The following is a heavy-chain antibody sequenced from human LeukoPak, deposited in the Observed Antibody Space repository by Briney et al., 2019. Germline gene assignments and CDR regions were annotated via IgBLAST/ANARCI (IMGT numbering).Heavy chain of an antibody. CDR3: ARVGCGGDRRDCYYYYYMDV. CDR2: IYTSGST. J-gene: IGHJ6*03. V-gene: IGHV4-4*07. CDR1: GGSFSSYY. Sequence: SETLSLTCTVSGGSFSSYYRSWIRQPAGKGLEWIGRIYTSGSTNYNPSLMSRVTMSVDTSKNQFSLKLSSVTAADTAVYYCARVGCGGDRRDCYYYYYMDVWGKGTTVTVSS. D-gene: IGHD2-21*01.